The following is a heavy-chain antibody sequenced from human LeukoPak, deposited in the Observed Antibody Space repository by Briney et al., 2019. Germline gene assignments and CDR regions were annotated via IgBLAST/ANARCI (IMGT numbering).Heavy chain of an antibody. CDR2: FDPEDGET. J-gene: IGHJ6*02. CDR3: ATPSQEGPGYHYYGMDV. V-gene: IGHV1-24*01. Sequence: ASVKVSCKVSGNTLTELSMHWVRQAPGKGLEWMGRFDPEDGETVYAQKFQGRVAMTEDTSAGTAYMELSSLRSGDTAVYYCATPSQEGPGYHYYGMDVWGQGTSVTASS. D-gene: IGHD1-14*01. CDR1: GNTLTELS.